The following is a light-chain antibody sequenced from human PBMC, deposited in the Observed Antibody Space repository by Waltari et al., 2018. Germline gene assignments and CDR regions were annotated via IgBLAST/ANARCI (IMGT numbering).Light chain of an antibody. CDR2: GAS. J-gene: IGKJ1*01. V-gene: IGKV3D-15*01. CDR1: QSVSNN. CDR3: QQCNDWPRT. Sequence: EIVMTQSPAILSVSPGERATLSCRASQSVSNNLAWYQQKPGQAPRLIIYGASTRATGVPASFSGSGSGTEFTLTISSLQSEDFAVYYCQQCNDWPRTFGQGTKVEIK.